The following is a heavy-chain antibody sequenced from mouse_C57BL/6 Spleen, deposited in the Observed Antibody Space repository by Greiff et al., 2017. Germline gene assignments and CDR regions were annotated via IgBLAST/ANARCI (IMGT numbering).Heavy chain of an antibody. D-gene: IGHD2-13*01. CDR1: GYTFTSYW. Sequence: QVQLKQPGAELVKPGASVKLSCKASGYTFTSYWMHWVKQRPGQGLEWIGMIHPNSGSTNYNEKFKSKATLTVDKSSSTAYMQLSSLTSEDSAVYFCAKISYGVHEYSESWGADAPLTVSS. J-gene: IGHJ2*01. V-gene: IGHV1-64*01. CDR2: IHPNSGST. CDR3: AKISYGVHEYSES.